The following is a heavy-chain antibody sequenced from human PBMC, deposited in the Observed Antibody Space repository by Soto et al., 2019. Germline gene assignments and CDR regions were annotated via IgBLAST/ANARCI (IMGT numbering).Heavy chain of an antibody. J-gene: IGHJ6*02. CDR1: GYTFTGYY. CDR3: ARRYVCCYGSGTGPYYYGMDV. Sequence: ASVKVSCKASGYTFTGYYMHWLRQAPGQGLEWMGWINPNSGGTNYAQKFQGRVTMTRDTSISTAYMELSRLRSDDTAVYYCARRYVCCYGSGTGPYYYGMDVWGQGTTVTVSS. D-gene: IGHD3-10*01. V-gene: IGHV1-2*02. CDR2: INPNSGGT.